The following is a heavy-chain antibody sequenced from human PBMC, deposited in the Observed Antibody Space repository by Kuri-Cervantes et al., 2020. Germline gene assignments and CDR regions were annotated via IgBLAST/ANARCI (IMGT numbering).Heavy chain of an antibody. CDR3: ARADYFDF. CDR1: GYTFTNYY. V-gene: IGHV1-46*01. CDR2: IDPRGGRT. Sequence: ASVKVSCKTFGYTFTNYYIYWVRQAPGQGLEWMGTIDPRGGRTSYAQNFQGRVTMTRDTSTSTVYMDLSSLRSEDTAVYYCARADYFDFWGQGTLVTVSS. J-gene: IGHJ4*02.